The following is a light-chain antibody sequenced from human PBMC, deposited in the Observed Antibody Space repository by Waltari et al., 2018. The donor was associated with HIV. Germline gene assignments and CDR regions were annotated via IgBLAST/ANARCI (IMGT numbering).Light chain of an antibody. CDR1: QNVYNNY. J-gene: IGKJ5*01. V-gene: IGKV3-20*01. CDR3: QQYGGSPIT. Sequence: ENVLTQSPGPLSLSPGEGATLSCRASQNVYNNYVAWSQQKAGQAPRLLIYGTSTRATGIPDRFSGSGSGTDFTLNINRLEPEDFAVYYCQQYGGSPITFGQGARLEMK. CDR2: GTS.